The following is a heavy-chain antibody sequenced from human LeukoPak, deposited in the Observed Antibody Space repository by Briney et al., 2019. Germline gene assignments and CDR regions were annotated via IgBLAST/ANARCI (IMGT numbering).Heavy chain of an antibody. V-gene: IGHV3-23*01. J-gene: IGHJ6*02. Sequence: GGSLRLSCAASGFTFSSYTMSWVRQAPGKGLEWVSAISHTSEYTYHADSVKGRFTISRDNSKNTLYLQMNSLRAEDTAVYYCAKYGPPQWLINYYGMDVWGQGTTVTVSS. CDR1: GFTFSSYT. CDR2: ISHTSEYT. CDR3: AKYGPPQWLINYYGMDV. D-gene: IGHD6-19*01.